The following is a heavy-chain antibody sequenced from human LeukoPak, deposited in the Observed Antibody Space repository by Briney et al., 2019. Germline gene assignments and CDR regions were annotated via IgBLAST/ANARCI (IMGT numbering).Heavy chain of an antibody. V-gene: IGHV6-1*01. Sequence: SQTLSVTCVIYGDSVSNNSASWNWIRQSPSRGLEWLGRTYYRSRWYKDYAVSVKSRITINPDTSKNQFSLQLNSVTPEDTAVYYCARWLTTWGQGTLVTVSS. J-gene: IGHJ5*02. CDR3: ARWLTT. CDR2: TYYRSRWYK. CDR1: GDSVSNNSAS. D-gene: IGHD3-9*01.